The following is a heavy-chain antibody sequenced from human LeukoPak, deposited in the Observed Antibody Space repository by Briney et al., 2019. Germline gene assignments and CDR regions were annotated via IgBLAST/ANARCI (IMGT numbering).Heavy chain of an antibody. J-gene: IGHJ3*02. CDR2: ISSSSSYI. D-gene: IGHD5-18*01. CDR3: ARVVDTPMVLYGAFDI. Sequence: GGSLRLSCAASGFTFSSYSMNWVRQAPGKGLEWVSFISSSSSYIHYADSVKGRFTIPRDNAKNSLYLQMNSLRAEDTAVYYCARVVDTPMVLYGAFDIWGQGTMVTVSS. CDR1: GFTFSSYS. V-gene: IGHV3-21*01.